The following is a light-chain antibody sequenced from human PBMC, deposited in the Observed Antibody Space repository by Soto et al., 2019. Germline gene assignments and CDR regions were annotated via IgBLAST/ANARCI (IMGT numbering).Light chain of an antibody. CDR2: EVT. CDR3: SSFTSTSTRL. Sequence: QSALTQPASVSGSPGQSITISCTGTSSDIGSYDYVSWYQQHPGKAPNLIIYEVTDRPSGVSNRFSGSKSGNTASLTISGLQADDEAAYYCSSFTSTSTRLFGSGTKVTV. CDR1: SSDIGSYDY. V-gene: IGLV2-14*01. J-gene: IGLJ1*01.